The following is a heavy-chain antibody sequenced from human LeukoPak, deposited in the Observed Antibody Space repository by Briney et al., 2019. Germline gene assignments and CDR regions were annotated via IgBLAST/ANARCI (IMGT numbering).Heavy chain of an antibody. D-gene: IGHD3-10*01. CDR2: ISSSSSTI. CDR3: ARDAMVRGVRYYYYGMDV. J-gene: IGHJ6*02. V-gene: IGHV3-11*04. CDR1: GFTFSDYY. Sequence: PGGSLRLSCAASGFTFSDYYMSWIRQAPGKGLEWVSYISSSSSTIYYADSVKGRFTISRDNAKNSLYLQMNSLRAEDTAVYYCARDAMVRGVRYYYYGMDVWGQGTTVTVSS.